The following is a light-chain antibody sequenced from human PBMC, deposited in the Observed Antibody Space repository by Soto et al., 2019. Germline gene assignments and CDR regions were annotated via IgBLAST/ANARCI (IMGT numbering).Light chain of an antibody. CDR2: CVS. CDR3: QQYGSSPLIT. J-gene: IGKJ5*01. V-gene: IGKV3-20*01. Sequence: IVLTQSPAPLSLSPGQRATLSGTASQRLSARDIAWYQQKPGQAPKFLIYCVSSRATGIPDRFSGSGSWTDFTLTISRLETEDFAVYHCQQYGSSPLITFGQGTRLEIK. CDR1: QRLSARD.